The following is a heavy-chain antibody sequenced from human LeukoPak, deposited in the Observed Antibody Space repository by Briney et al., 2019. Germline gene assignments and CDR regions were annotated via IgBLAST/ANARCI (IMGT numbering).Heavy chain of an antibody. CDR3: ARDLITVTKGFDI. V-gene: IGHV4-59*11. D-gene: IGHD4-17*01. Sequence: SETLSLTCAVSDDSFSSHYWTWIRQPPGKGLEWIEYISYIGSTNYNPSLKSRATISIDTSKNQFSLKLTSVTAADTAVYYCARDLITVTKGFDIWGQGTMVSVSS. J-gene: IGHJ3*02. CDR1: DDSFSSHY. CDR2: ISYIGST.